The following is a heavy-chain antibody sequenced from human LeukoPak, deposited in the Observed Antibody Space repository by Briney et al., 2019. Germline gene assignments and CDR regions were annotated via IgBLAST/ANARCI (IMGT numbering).Heavy chain of an antibody. CDR3: GSGSGWYSPDY. D-gene: IGHD6-19*01. V-gene: IGHV3-49*03. CDR2: IRSKAYGGTP. J-gene: IGHJ4*02. CDR1: GFNFGDYL. Sequence: PGGSLRLSCTVSGFNFGDYLMHWFRQAPGKGLEWVGFIRSKAYGGTPEYAASVRGRFTISRDDSKSIVHLQMNSLKTEDTAVYYCGSGSGWYSPDYWGQGTLVTVSS.